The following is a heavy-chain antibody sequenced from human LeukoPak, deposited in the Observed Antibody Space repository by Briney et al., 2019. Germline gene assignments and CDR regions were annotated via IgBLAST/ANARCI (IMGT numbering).Heavy chain of an antibody. D-gene: IGHD4-11*01. V-gene: IGHV4-59*01. J-gene: IGHJ3*02. CDR1: GGSISSYY. CDR3: ARRGYSTQDAFDI. CDR2: IYYSGST. Sequence: SETLSLTCTVSGGSISSYYWSWIRQPPGKGLEWIGYIYYSGSTNYNPSLKSRVTISVDTSKNQFSLKLSPVTAADTAVYYCARRGYSTQDAFDIWGQGTMVTVSS.